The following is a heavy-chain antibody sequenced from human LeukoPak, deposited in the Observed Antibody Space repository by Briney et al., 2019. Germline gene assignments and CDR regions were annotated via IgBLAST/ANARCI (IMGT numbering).Heavy chain of an antibody. CDR2: ISYDGSNK. D-gene: IGHD3-10*01. Sequence: PGGSLRLSCAASGFTFSSYGMHWVRQAPGKGLEWVAVISYDGSNKYYADSVKGRSTISRDNSKNTLYLQMNSLRAEDTAVYYCAKDGVGFGELSGFDYWGQGTLVTVSS. J-gene: IGHJ4*02. CDR1: GFTFSSYG. CDR3: AKDGVGFGELSGFDY. V-gene: IGHV3-30*18.